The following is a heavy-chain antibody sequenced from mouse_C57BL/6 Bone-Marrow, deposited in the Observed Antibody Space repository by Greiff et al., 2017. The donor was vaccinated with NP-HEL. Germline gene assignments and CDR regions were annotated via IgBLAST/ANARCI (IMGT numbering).Heavy chain of an antibody. CDR1: GFTFSSYG. CDR3: ARQTYSNLAWFAY. Sequence: EVKLVESGGDLVKPGGSLKLSCAASGFTFSSYGMSWVRQTPDKRLEWVATISSGGSYTYYPDSVKGRFTISRDNAKNTLYLQMSSLKSEDTAMYYCARQTYSNLAWFAYWGQGTLVTVSA. CDR2: ISSGGSYT. V-gene: IGHV5-6*01. J-gene: IGHJ3*01. D-gene: IGHD2-5*01.